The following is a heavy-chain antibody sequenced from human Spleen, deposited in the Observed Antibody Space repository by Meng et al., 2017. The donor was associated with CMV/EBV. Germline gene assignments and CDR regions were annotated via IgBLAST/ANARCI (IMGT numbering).Heavy chain of an antibody. CDR3: ARDDNWGPDY. Sequence: ASVKVSCKASEYTFTGYYIHWVRQAPGQGLEWMGWIDPNGGGTNYAQKFQDRVTLTRDTSIRTVYMELSSLRSDDTAMYYCARDDNWGPDYWGQGTLVTVSS. D-gene: IGHD7-27*01. CDR2: IDPNGGGT. J-gene: IGHJ4*02. V-gene: IGHV1-2*02. CDR1: EYTFTGYY.